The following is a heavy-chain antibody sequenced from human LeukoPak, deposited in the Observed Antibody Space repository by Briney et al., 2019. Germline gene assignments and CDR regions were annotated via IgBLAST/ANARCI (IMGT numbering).Heavy chain of an antibody. D-gene: IGHD4-17*01. CDR3: ARHDYGDHGIWF. CDR1: GGSISSGGYY. CDR2: IYHSGST. V-gene: IGHV4-30-2*01. Sequence: PSETLSLTCTVSGGSISSGGYYWSWIRQPPGKGLEWIGYIYHSGSTYYNPSLKSRVTISVDTSKNQFSLKLSSVTAADTAVYYCARHDYGDHGIWFWGQGTLVTVSS. J-gene: IGHJ4*02.